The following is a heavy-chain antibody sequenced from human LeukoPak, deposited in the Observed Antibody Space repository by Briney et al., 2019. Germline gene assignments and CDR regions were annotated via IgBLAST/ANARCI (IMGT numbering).Heavy chain of an antibody. Sequence: GGSLSLSCATSGFTFSSYAMHWVRQAPGKGLEWVAVISYDGSNKYYADSVKGRFTISRDNSKNTLYLLMNSLRAEDTAVYYCARSPITYYDFWSGYPTEYYGMDVWGQGTTVTVSS. V-gene: IGHV3-30-3*01. CDR1: GFTFSSYA. CDR2: ISYDGSNK. CDR3: ARSPITYYDFWSGYPTEYYGMDV. D-gene: IGHD3-3*01. J-gene: IGHJ6*02.